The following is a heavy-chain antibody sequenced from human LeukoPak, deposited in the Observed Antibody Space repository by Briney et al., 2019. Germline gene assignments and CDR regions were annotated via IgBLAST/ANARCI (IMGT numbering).Heavy chain of an antibody. CDR1: GGSISSYY. CDR2: IYYGGST. Sequence: PSETLSLTCTVSGGSISSYYWSWIRRPPGKELQWIGYIYYGGSTNYNPSLKSRVTISVDTSKNQFSLKLSSVTAADTAVYYCARGGSGSYAYYYF. J-gene: IGHJ1*01. D-gene: IGHD1-26*01. CDR3: ARGGSGSYAYYYF. V-gene: IGHV4-59*01.